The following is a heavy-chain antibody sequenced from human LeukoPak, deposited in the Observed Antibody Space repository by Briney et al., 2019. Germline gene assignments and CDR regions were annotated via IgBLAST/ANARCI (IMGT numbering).Heavy chain of an antibody. CDR2: ISYDGSNK. V-gene: IGHV3-30*18. D-gene: IGHD6-19*01. Sequence: QPGGSLRLSCAASGFTFSSYGMHWVRQAPGKGLEWVAVISYDGSNKYYADSVKGRFTISRDNSKNTLYLQMNSLRAEDTAVYYCAKVGRRLSGWYTEFDYWGQGTLVTVSS. CDR1: GFTFSSYG. CDR3: AKVGRRLSGWYTEFDY. J-gene: IGHJ4*02.